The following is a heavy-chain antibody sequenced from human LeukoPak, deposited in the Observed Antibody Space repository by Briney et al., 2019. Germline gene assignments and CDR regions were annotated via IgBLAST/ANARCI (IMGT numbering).Heavy chain of an antibody. CDR1: GGSIRSYY. V-gene: IGHV4-59*08. D-gene: IGHD6-6*01. J-gene: IGHJ6*03. Sequence: ASETLSLTCTASGGSIRSYYWSWIRQPPWKGLEWIGYIYYSGSTNYNPSLKSRVTISVDTSKNQFSLKLSSVTAADTAVYYCTRRPGIAARLPYYYKDVWGKGTTVTVSS. CDR3: TRRPGIAARLPYYYKDV. CDR2: IYYSGST.